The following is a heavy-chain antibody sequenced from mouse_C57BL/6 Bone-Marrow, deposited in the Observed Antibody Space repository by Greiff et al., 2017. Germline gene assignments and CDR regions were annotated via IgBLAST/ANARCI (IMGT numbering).Heavy chain of an antibody. D-gene: IGHD3-2*02. Sequence: VHVKQSGAELVRPGASATLSCKASGYTFTDYEMHWVKQTPVHGLEWIGAIDPETGGTAYNQKFKGKAILTADKSSSTAYMELRSLTSEDSAVYYCTLRQLRLPFAYWGQGTLVTVSA. CDR2: IDPETGGT. J-gene: IGHJ3*01. CDR3: TLRQLRLPFAY. CDR1: GYTFTDYE. V-gene: IGHV1-15*01.